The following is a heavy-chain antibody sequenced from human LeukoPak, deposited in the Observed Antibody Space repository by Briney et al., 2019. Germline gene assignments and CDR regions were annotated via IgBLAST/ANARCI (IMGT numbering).Heavy chain of an antibody. J-gene: IGHJ6*03. CDR1: GYTFTGYY. CDR2: ISAYNGNT. V-gene: IGHV1-18*04. CDR3: AREYQLLQAYYYYYYMDV. Sequence: ASVKVSCKASGYTFTGYYMHWVRQAPGQGLEWMGWISAYNGNTNYAQKLQGRATMTTDTSTSTAYMELRSLRSDDTAVYYCAREYQLLQAYYYYYYMDVWGKGTTVTISS. D-gene: IGHD2-2*01.